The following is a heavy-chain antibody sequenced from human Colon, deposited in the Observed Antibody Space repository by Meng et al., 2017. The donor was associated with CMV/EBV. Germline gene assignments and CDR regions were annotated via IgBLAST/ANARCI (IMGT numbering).Heavy chain of an antibody. CDR2: ISESGYNT. Sequence: GGSLRLSCAASGFTITTFAMTWVRQAPGKGLEWVSAISESGYNTYYADSVKGRFTISRDNAKNSLYLQMDSRKAEDTAVYYCARDRIHDYSTQNFDLWGPGTLVTVSS. V-gene: IGHV3-21*01. CDR1: GFTITTFA. J-gene: IGHJ4*02. D-gene: IGHD4-11*01. CDR3: ARDRIHDYSTQNFDL.